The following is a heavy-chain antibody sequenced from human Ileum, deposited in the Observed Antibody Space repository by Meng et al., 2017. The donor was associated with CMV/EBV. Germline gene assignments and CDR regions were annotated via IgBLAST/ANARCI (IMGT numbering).Heavy chain of an antibody. Sequence: QGQLQGWGAGLLKPSATLSLTCAVYGGSFSGYYWSWIRQVPGKGLEWIGEFNHYGSTNYNPSLKSRVTISVDTSKNQFSLNLSSVTAADTAVYYCASGKSNLEYWGQGTLVTVSS. CDR1: GGSFSGYY. CDR3: ASGKSNLEY. J-gene: IGHJ4*02. D-gene: IGHD4-11*01. CDR2: FNHYGST. V-gene: IGHV4-34*01.